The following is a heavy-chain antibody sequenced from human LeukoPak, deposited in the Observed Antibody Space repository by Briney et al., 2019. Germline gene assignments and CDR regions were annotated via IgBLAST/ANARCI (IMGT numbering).Heavy chain of an antibody. CDR1: GGSISSGNYY. D-gene: IGHD1-26*01. Sequence: SETLSLTCTVSGGSISSGNYYWSWIRQPAGKGLEWIGRIYTSGSTNYNPSLKSRVTISVDTSKNQFSLKLSSVTAADTAVYYCARDHVGATGDYYYYYMDVWGKGTTVTVSS. CDR2: IYTSGST. V-gene: IGHV4-61*02. CDR3: ARDHVGATGDYYYYYMDV. J-gene: IGHJ6*03.